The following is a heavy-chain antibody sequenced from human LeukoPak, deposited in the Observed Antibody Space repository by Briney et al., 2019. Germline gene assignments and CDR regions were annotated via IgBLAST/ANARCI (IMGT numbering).Heavy chain of an antibody. CDR3: ARDRSGEYSYGSFDY. CDR2: ISGSGGTT. CDR1: GFTFSTYA. D-gene: IGHD5-18*01. Sequence: GGSLRLSCTASGFTFSTYAMSWVRQAPGRGLEWVSSISGSGGTTYYADSVKGRFTLARDNSKNTLYLQMNSLRADDTAVYSCARDRSGEYSYGSFDYWGQGTLVAVSS. J-gene: IGHJ4*02. V-gene: IGHV3-23*01.